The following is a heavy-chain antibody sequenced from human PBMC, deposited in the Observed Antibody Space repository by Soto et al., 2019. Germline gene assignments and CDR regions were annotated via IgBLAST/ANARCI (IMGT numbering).Heavy chain of an antibody. D-gene: IGHD3-3*01. Sequence: GSLRLSCAASGFTFSSYEMNWVRQAPGKGLEWLSYISGSGTIILYADSVKGRFTISRDNAKNSLYLQMNSLRVEDTAVYYYARDWDFWIDLYRSDAFDLWGQGTMVTVSS. CDR2: ISGSGTII. J-gene: IGHJ3*01. V-gene: IGHV3-48*03. CDR1: GFTFSSYE. CDR3: ARDWDFWIDLYRSDAFDL.